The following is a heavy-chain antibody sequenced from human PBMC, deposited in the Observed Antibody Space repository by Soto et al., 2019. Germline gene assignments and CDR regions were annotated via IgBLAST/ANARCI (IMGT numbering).Heavy chain of an antibody. V-gene: IGHV3-23*01. Sequence: LXLSGAAWGFTFSRYVMSWVRQVPGKGLEWVSAISGSGGSTYYADSVKGRFTISRDNYKKTLYLQMNSLRAEDTALYYCAKVSPEIDYWGQGTLVTVSS. CDR2: ISGSGGST. CDR1: GFTFSRYV. J-gene: IGHJ4*02. CDR3: AKVSPEIDY.